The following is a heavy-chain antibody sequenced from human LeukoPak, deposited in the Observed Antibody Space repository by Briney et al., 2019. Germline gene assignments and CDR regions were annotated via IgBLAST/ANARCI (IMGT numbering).Heavy chain of an antibody. V-gene: IGHV4-59*08. CDR2: IYYSGST. CDR1: GGSISSYY. Sequence: PSETLSLTCTVSGGSISSYYWSWIRQPPGKGLEWIGYIYYSGSTNYNPSLKSRVTISVDTSKNQFSLKLSSVTAADTAVYYCAXLXYCXSTSCYVGYFDYWGQGTLVTVSS. D-gene: IGHD2-2*01. CDR3: AXLXYCXSTSCYVGYFDY. J-gene: IGHJ4*02.